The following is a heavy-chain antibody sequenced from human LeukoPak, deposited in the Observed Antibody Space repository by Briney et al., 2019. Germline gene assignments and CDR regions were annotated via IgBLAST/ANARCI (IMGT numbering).Heavy chain of an antibody. CDR2: ISHDGTNR. CDR1: GFAFSRYG. J-gene: IGHJ4*02. Sequence: GRSLRLSCAASGFAFSRYGMHWVRQAPGKGLEGVALISHDGTNRNHADSVRGRFTISRDNSNNTLYLQMSSLRAEDTAVCYCARGPGALDYWGQGALVTVSS. V-gene: IGHV3-30*03. CDR3: ARGPGALDY. D-gene: IGHD2-2*01.